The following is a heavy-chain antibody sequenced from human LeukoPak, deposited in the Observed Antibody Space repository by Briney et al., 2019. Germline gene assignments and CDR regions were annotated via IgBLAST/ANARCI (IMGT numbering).Heavy chain of an antibody. V-gene: IGHV3-30*02. CDR3: AKTVRAPSPYYYMDV. CDR2: IRYDGSNK. Sequence: SGGSLRLSCAASGFTFSSYGMHWVRQAPGKGLEWVAFIRYDGSNKYYADSVKGRFTISRDNSKNTLYLQMNSLRAEDTAVYYCAKTVRAPSPYYYMDVWGKGTTVTVSS. CDR1: GFTFSSYG. J-gene: IGHJ6*03.